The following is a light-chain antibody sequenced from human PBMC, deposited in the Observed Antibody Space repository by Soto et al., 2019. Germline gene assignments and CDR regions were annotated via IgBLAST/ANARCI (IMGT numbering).Light chain of an antibody. CDR3: ATWDDTLNGVV. Sequence: QSVLTQPPSASGTPGQSVSMSCSGSSSNFGRHTVSWYQQLPGTAPRLLIYTNTQRPSGVPDRFSGSKSGDSASLTISGLQSEDEGFYHCATWDDTLNGVVFGGGTQLTVL. CDR2: TNT. J-gene: IGLJ2*01. CDR1: SSNFGRHT. V-gene: IGLV1-44*01.